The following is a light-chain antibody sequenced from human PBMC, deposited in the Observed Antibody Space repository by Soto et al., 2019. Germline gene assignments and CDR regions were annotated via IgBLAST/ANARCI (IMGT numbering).Light chain of an antibody. CDR3: QQYDNLPLP. CDR1: QDISNY. V-gene: IGKV1-33*01. Sequence: DIQMTQSPSSLSASVGDRVTITCQASQDISNYLNWYQQKPGKAPKLLIYDASNLELGVPSRFSGSGSGTDFTFAISSLQPEDIATYYCQQYDNLPLPFAGGTKVESK. CDR2: DAS. J-gene: IGKJ4*01.